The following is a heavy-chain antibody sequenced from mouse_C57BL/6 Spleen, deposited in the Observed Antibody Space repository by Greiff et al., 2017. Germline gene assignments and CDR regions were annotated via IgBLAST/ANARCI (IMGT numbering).Heavy chain of an antibody. V-gene: IGHV1-52*01. J-gene: IGHJ2*01. Sequence: QVQLQQSGAELVRPGSSVKLSCKASGYTFTSYWMHWVKQRPIQGLEWIGNIDPSDSETHYNQKFKDKATLTVDKSSSTAYMQLSSLTSEDSAVYCCARLCGSSYDWGQGTTLTVSS. CDR3: ARLCGSSYD. CDR2: IDPSDSET. D-gene: IGHD1-1*01. CDR1: GYTFTSYW.